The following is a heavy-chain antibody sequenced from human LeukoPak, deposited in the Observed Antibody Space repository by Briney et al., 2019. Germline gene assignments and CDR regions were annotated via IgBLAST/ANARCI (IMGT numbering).Heavy chain of an antibody. CDR3: ARDQGWLPHY. CDR2: IYYSGST. V-gene: IGHV4-59*12. Sequence: SETLSLTCTVSGGSFSTYYWSWIRQPPGKGLEWIGYIYYSGSTEYNPSLKSRATMSLDTSKNQFSLKLSSVTAADTAVYYCARDQGWLPHYWGQGTLVTVSS. CDR1: GGSFSTYY. J-gene: IGHJ4*02. D-gene: IGHD5-12*01.